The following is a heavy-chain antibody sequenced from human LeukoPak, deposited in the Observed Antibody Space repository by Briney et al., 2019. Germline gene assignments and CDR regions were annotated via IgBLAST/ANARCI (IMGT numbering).Heavy chain of an antibody. CDR3: ARVAYGDYEGGVFDY. D-gene: IGHD4-17*01. V-gene: IGHV4-38-2*02. CDR1: GYSISSGYY. J-gene: IGHJ4*02. CDR2: IYHSGST. Sequence: PSETLSLTCTVSGYSISSGYYWGWFRQPPGKGLEWIGSIYHSGSTYYNPSLKSRVTISVDTSKNQFSLKLSSVTAADTAVYYCARVAYGDYEGGVFDYWGQGTLVTVSS.